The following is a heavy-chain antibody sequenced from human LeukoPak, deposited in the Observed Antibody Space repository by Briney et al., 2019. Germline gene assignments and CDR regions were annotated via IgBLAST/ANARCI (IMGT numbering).Heavy chain of an antibody. J-gene: IGHJ6*02. CDR3: VRGGGCSGSPMRYGTDV. V-gene: IGHV3-7*01. CDR2: IKQDGSAK. D-gene: IGHD6-19*01. CDR1: GFTFSSYW. Sequence: GGSLRLSCAASGFTFSSYWMSWVRQAPGKGLEWVANIKQDGSAKNYGDSVKGRFTISRDNAKNILFLQMNSLRAEDTAVYYCVRGGGCSGSPMRYGTDVWGQGTTVTVSS.